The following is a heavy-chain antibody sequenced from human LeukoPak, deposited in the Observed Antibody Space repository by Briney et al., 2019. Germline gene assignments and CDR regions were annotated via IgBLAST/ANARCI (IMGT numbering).Heavy chain of an antibody. V-gene: IGHV1-69*01. CDR3: AGAGRITIFGVVNENWFDP. CDR1: GGTFSSYA. CDR2: IIPIFGTA. D-gene: IGHD3-3*01. Sequence: SVKVSCKASGGTFSSYAISWVRQAPGQGLEWMGGIIPIFGTANYAQKFQGRVTITADESTSTAYMELSSLRSEDTAVYYCAGAGRITIFGVVNENWFDPWGQGTLVTVSS. J-gene: IGHJ5*02.